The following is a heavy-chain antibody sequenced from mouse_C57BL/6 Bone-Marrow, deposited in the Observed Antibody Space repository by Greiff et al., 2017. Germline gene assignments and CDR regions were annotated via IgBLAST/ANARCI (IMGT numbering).Heavy chain of an antibody. D-gene: IGHD2-3*01. CDR2: ISSGGSYP. CDR3: ARHEGMVTTVDY. Sequence: EVQLQESGGDLVKPGGSLKLSCAASGFTFSSYGMSWVRQTPDKRLEWVATISSGGSYPYYPDSVQGRFPLSRANAKNTLYLQMSSLKSEDTAMYYCARHEGMVTTVDYWGQGTTLTVSS. J-gene: IGHJ2*01. CDR1: GFTFSSYG. V-gene: IGHV5-6*01.